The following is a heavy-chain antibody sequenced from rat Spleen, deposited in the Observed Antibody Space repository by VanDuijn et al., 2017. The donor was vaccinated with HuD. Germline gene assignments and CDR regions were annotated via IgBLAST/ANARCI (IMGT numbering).Heavy chain of an antibody. Sequence: EVQLVESGGGLVQPGRSLKFSCAASGFTFSDYAMAWVRQAPKKGLEWVATIIYDGSSTYYRDSVKGRFTISRDNAKSTLYLQMDSLRSEDTATYYCARHLSRTPYYFDYWGQGVMVTVSS. V-gene: IGHV5-17*01. CDR3: ARHLSRTPYYFDY. D-gene: IGHD3-4*01. CDR1: GFTFSDYA. J-gene: IGHJ2*01. CDR2: IIYDGSST.